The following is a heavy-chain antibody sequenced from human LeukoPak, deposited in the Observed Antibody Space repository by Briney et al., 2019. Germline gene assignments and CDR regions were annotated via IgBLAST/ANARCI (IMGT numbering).Heavy chain of an antibody. Sequence: TGGSLRLSCVTSGFSLSRSGIRWVRQAPGKGLEWVTFIRYDGENKYYADSVKGRFTFSRDISENTLYLEMNNLRLEDTAVYYCAKERPPRGYNMPDYWGQGTLVTVSS. CDR2: IRYDGENK. J-gene: IGHJ4*02. D-gene: IGHD5-12*01. CDR1: GFSLSRSG. V-gene: IGHV3-30*02. CDR3: AKERPPRGYNMPDY.